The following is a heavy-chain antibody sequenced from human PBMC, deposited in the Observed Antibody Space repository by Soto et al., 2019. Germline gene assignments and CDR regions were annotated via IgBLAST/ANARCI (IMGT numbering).Heavy chain of an antibody. CDR3: ATGRGLYYYYGMDV. V-gene: IGHV3-23*01. CDR1: GFTFSSYA. Sequence: EVQLLESGGGLVQPGGSLRLSCAASGFTFSSYAMSWVRQAPGKGLEWVSAISGSGGSTYYADSVKGQFTISRDNSKNTLYLQMNSLRAEDTAVYYCATGRGLYYYYGMDVWGQGTTVTVSS. CDR2: ISGSGGST. D-gene: IGHD3-10*01. J-gene: IGHJ6*02.